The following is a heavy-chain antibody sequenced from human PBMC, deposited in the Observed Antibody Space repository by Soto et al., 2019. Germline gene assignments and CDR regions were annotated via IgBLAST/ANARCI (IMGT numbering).Heavy chain of an antibody. V-gene: IGHV1-2*02. CDR1: GYTFTGYY. D-gene: IGHD6-19*01. Sequence: ASVKVSCKASGYTFTGYYMHWVRQAPGQGLEWMGWINPNSGGTNYAQKFQGRVTMTRDTSISTAYMELSRLRSDDTAVYYCASLSESSGWHTNFDYWGQGTLVTVSS. CDR3: ASLSESSGWHTNFDY. J-gene: IGHJ4*02. CDR2: INPNSGGT.